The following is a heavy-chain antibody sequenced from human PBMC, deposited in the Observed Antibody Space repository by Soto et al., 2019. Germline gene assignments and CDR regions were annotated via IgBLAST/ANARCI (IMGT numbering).Heavy chain of an antibody. CDR3: AREPDGYSSSWPPHFDY. CDR1: GFTFDDYA. J-gene: IGHJ4*02. D-gene: IGHD6-13*01. V-gene: IGHV3-9*01. Sequence: PGGSLRLSCAASGFTFDDYAMHWVRQAPGKGLEWVSGISWNSGSIGYADPVKGRFTISRDNAKNSLYLQMNSLRAEDTALYYCAREPDGYSSSWPPHFDYWGQGTLVTVSS. CDR2: ISWNSGSI.